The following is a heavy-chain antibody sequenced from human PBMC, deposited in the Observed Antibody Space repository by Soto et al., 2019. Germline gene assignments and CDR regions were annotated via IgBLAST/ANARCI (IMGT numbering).Heavy chain of an antibody. V-gene: IGHV1-24*01. CDR3: AAGVVPYGMDV. CDR2: FDPEDAET. J-gene: IGHJ6*02. D-gene: IGHD2-15*01. CDR1: GYTLTELS. Sequence: ASVKVSCKVSGYTLTELSMHWVRQPPGKGLEWMGGFDPEDAETIYARRFQGRVTMTEDTSADTAYMELSSLRSEDTAVYYCAAGVVPYGMDVWGQGNTVTVSS.